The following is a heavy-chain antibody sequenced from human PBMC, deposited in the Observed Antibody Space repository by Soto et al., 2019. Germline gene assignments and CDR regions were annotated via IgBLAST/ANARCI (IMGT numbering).Heavy chain of an antibody. V-gene: IGHV1-46*03. CDR3: ARAPYSSGWYGSWFDP. Sequence: ASVKVSCKASGYTFTSYYRHWVRQANGQGLEWMGIINPSGGSTSYAQKFQGRVTMTRDTSTSTVYMELSSLRSEDTAVYYCARAPYSSGWYGSWFDPWGQGTLVTVSS. CDR1: GYTFTSYY. D-gene: IGHD6-19*01. J-gene: IGHJ5*02. CDR2: INPSGGST.